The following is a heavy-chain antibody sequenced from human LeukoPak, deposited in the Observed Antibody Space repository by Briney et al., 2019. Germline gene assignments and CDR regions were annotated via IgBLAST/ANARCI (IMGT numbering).Heavy chain of an antibody. CDR1: GGPNLSRNYF. Sequence: SETVSLIRTVSGGPNLSRNYFWEWIRQPPGKGLEWIGNINYSGITYYTPSLRSRVTMSVNASQNQLSLKLSSVTAGDTALYYCARQSAVLNWYEPWGGRALVTVSS. D-gene: IGHD1-14*01. CDR2: INYSGIT. V-gene: IGHV4-39*01. J-gene: IGHJ5*02. CDR3: ARQSAVLNWYEP.